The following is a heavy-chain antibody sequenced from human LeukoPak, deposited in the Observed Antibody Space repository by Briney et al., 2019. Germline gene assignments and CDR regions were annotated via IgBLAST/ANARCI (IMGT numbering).Heavy chain of an antibody. D-gene: IGHD4-17*01. V-gene: IGHV4-39*07. CDR2: IYYSGST. CDR1: GGSISSSSYY. J-gene: IGHJ4*02. CDR3: KAGIDDYGDYGGSKYFDY. Sequence: SETLSLTCTVSGGSISSSSYYWGWIRQPPGKGLEWIGSIYYSGSTYYNPSLKSRVTISVDTSKNQFSLKLSSVTAAGTAVYYCKAGIDDYGDYGGSKYFDYWGQGTLVTVSS.